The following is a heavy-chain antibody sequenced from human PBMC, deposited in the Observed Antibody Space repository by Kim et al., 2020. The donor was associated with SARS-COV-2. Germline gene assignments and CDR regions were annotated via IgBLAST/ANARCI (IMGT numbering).Heavy chain of an antibody. V-gene: IGHV3-30*18. CDR1: GFTFSNYG. J-gene: IGHJ4*02. CDR2: ISYGGNKK. D-gene: IGHD2-15*01. CDR3: AKDWYATPTSGYRRVFE. Sequence: GGSLRLSCAASGFTFSNYGMHWVRHIPGKGLEWVAVISYGGNKKYHAETVKGRFTISRDNANKTVYLEMNSLRPEDTGIYYCAKDWYATPTSGYRRVFEWGQGTPVTVSS.